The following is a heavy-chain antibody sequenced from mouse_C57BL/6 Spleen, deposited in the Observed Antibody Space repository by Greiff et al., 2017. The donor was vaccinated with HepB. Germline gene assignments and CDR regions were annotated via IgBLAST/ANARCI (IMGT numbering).Heavy chain of an antibody. Sequence: VQLQQSGPELVKPGDSVKISCKASGYTFTDYYMNWVKQSHGKSLEWIGDINPNNGGTSYNQKFKGKATLTVDKSSSTAYMELRSLTSEDSAVYYCARGGSWYFDVWGTGTTVTVSS. J-gene: IGHJ1*03. CDR1: GYTFTDYY. V-gene: IGHV1-26*01. CDR2: INPNNGGT. CDR3: ARGGSWYFDV.